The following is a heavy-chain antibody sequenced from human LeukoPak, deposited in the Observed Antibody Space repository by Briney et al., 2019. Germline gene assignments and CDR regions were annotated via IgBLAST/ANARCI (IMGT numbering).Heavy chain of an antibody. CDR3: ASPFYDSSGSYPY. J-gene: IGHJ4*02. V-gene: IGHV3-7*01. CDR2: IKQDGSEK. Sequence: GGSLRLSCAASGFTFCYYRMRWLRKAPGKPREGVASIKQDGSEKVFVDSVKGRFSIYRDHAKNSLSLHVHNLRAEDELLYFCASPFYDSSGSYPYWGQGTLVTVSS. D-gene: IGHD3-10*01. CDR1: GFTFCYYR.